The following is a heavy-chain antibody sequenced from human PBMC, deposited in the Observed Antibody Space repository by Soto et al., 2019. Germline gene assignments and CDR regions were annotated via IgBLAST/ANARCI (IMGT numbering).Heavy chain of an antibody. CDR3: ARLITIFGVVTKYYFDY. CDR1: GGSIHGYY. J-gene: IGHJ4*02. V-gene: IGHV4-59*08. CDR2: IYYSGST. Sequence: PSETLSLTCTVSGGSIHGYYWSWILQPPGKGLEWIGYIYYSGSTNYNPSLKSRVTISVDTSKNQFSLKLSSVTAADTAVYYCARLITIFGVVTKYYFDYWGQGTLVTVSS. D-gene: IGHD3-3*01.